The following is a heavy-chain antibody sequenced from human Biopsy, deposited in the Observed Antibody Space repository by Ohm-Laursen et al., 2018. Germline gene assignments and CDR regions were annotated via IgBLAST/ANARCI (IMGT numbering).Heavy chain of an antibody. Sequence: ASVKVSCKASGYSFTKYYINWVRQAPGQGLEWMGIINPTGGTTSYAEKFQGRVTLTRDTSTGTVYLELNSLIYEDTALYYCAREETGSSVFGPYYYGMDVWGQGTTVTVSS. CDR1: GYSFTKYY. CDR2: INPTGGTT. CDR3: AREETGSSVFGPYYYGMDV. J-gene: IGHJ6*02. D-gene: IGHD3-9*01. V-gene: IGHV1-46*01.